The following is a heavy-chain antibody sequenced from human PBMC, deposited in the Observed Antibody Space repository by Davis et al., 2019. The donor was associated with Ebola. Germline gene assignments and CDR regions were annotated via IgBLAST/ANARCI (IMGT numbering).Heavy chain of an antibody. CDR3: AKTVGWLQQSGEEYFQN. J-gene: IGHJ1*01. CDR1: GFIVSDKY. V-gene: IGHV3-53*01. CDR2: IYRDGRT. D-gene: IGHD5-24*01. Sequence: GGSLRLSCAASGFIVSDKYMSWVRQAPGKGLEWVSVIYRDGRTYYADSVKGRFTISRDNSNNTLFLQMNSVRAEDTAVYYCAKTVGWLQQSGEEYFQNWGQGTLVTVSS.